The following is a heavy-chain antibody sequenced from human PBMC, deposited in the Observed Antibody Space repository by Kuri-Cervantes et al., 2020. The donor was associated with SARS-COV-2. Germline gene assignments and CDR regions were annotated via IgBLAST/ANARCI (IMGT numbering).Heavy chain of an antibody. J-gene: IGHJ5*02. D-gene: IGHD2-2*01. CDR3: ATHQLVIPAADPYHSFDP. CDR2: INHSGST. CDR1: CGSFSGYY. Sequence: TCAVYCGSFSGYYWSWIPQPPGKGLEWIGEINHSGSTNYNPSLKSQVTISVYTSKNPFSLRLTSVTACDTAVYYCATHQLVIPAADPYHSFDPWVQGTRVTVSS. V-gene: IGHV4-34*01.